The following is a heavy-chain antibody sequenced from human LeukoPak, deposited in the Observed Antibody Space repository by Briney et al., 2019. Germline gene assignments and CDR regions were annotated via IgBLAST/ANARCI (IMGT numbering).Heavy chain of an antibody. Sequence: PGGSLRLSCAASGFTFSSYGMHWVRQAPGKGLEWVAFIRYDGSNKYYADSVKGRFTISRDNSKSTLYLQMNSLRAEDTAVYYCAKTLRELSGGAFDIWGQGTMVTVSS. CDR1: GFTFSSYG. CDR2: IRYDGSNK. J-gene: IGHJ3*02. D-gene: IGHD1-26*01. CDR3: AKTLRELSGGAFDI. V-gene: IGHV3-30*02.